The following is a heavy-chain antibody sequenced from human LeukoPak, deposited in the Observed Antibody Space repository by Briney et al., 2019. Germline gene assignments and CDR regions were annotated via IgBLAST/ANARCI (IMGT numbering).Heavy chain of an antibody. CDR2: IYTSGST. CDR3: ASDSDDFWSGYPEY. D-gene: IGHD3-3*01. J-gene: IGHJ4*02. V-gene: IGHV4-61*02. CDR1: GGSISSGSYY. Sequence: SQTLSLTCTVSGGSISSGSYYWSWIRQPAGKGLEWIGRIYTSGSTNYNPSLKSRVTISVGTSKNQFSLKLSSVTAADTAVYYCASDSDDFWSGYPEYWGQGTLVTVSS.